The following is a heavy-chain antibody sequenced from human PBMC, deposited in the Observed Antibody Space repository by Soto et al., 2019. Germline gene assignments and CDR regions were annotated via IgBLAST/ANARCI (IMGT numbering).Heavy chain of an antibody. V-gene: IGHV4-59*12. D-gene: IGHD3-22*01. CDR3: AREDVGDSSGYYVH. CDR2: IYYSGST. J-gene: IGHJ4*02. CDR1: GGSISNYY. Sequence: SETLSLTCTVSGGSISNYYWSWIRQPPGKGLEWIGYIYYSGSTNYNPSLKSRVTISVDTSKNQFSLKLSSVTAADTAVYYCAREDVGDSSGYYVHWGQGTLVTVSS.